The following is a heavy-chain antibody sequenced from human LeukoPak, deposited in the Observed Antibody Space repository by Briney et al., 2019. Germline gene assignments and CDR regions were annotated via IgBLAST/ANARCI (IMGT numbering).Heavy chain of an antibody. CDR3: AKDRTYCTNAICYNAFDI. D-gene: IGHD2-8*01. CDR2: ISGSGGST. V-gene: IGHV3-23*01. Sequence: GGSLRLSCAASGFTFRRYGMSWVRQAPGKGLEWVSTISGSGGSTYYADSGKGRFTVSRDNSKNTLYLQMNSLRAEDTAVYYCAKDRTYCTNAICYNAFDIWGQGTMITVSS. CDR1: GFTFRRYG. J-gene: IGHJ3*02.